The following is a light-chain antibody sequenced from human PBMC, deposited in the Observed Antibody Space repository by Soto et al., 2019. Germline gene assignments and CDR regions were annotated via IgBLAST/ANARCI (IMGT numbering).Light chain of an antibody. CDR2: GAS. V-gene: IGKV3-15*01. CDR1: QSVSSN. Sequence: EIVMTQSPATLSVSPGDRATLSCRASQSVSSNLAWYQQKPGQAPRLLIYGASSRATGIPARFSGSGSGTEFTLTISSLQYEDFAVYYCQQYNKWPPYTFGQGTKLEIK. CDR3: QQYNKWPPYT. J-gene: IGKJ2*01.